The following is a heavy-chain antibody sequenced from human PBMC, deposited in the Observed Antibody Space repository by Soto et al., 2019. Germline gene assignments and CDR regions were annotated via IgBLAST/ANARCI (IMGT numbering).Heavy chain of an antibody. CDR2: IYPGDSDT. Sequence: GESLKISCKGSGYTFSTYWIAWVRQMPGKGLEWMGIIYPGDSDTKYSPAFQGQVTISADKSINTAYLQWTSLEASDTAMYYCARKFAPEFFDSWGQGTLVTVSS. J-gene: IGHJ4*02. D-gene: IGHD3-10*01. CDR3: ARKFAPEFFDS. V-gene: IGHV5-51*01. CDR1: GYTFSTYW.